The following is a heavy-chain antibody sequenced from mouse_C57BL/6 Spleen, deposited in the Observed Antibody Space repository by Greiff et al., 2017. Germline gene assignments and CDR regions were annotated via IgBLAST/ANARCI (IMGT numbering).Heavy chain of an antibody. V-gene: IGHV1-76*01. CDR3: ARAPARFEAMDY. CDR2: IYPGSGNT. Sequence: QVQLKESGAELVRPGASVKLSCKASGYTFTDYYINWVKQRPGQGLEWIARIYPGSGNTYYNEKFKGKATLTAEKSSSTAYMQLSSLTSEDSAVYFCARAPARFEAMDYWGQGTSVTVSS. CDR1: GYTFTDYY. J-gene: IGHJ4*01.